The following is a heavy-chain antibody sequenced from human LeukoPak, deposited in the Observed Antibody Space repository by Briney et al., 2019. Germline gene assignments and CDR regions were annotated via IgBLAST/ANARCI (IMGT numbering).Heavy chain of an antibody. J-gene: IGHJ4*02. CDR1: GGTFSSYA. D-gene: IGHD2-2*01. Sequence: SVKVSCKASGGTFSSYAISWVRQAPGQGLEWMGGIIPIFGTANYAHKFQGRVTIPADESTSTAYMELSSLRSEDTAVYYCASSGSSCSSTSCYSPFDYWGQGTLVSVSS. CDR3: ASSGSSCSSTSCYSPFDY. CDR2: IIPIFGTA. V-gene: IGHV1-69*13.